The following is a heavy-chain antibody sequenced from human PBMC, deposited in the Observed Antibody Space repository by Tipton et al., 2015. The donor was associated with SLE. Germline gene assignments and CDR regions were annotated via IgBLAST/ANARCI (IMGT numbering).Heavy chain of an antibody. V-gene: IGHV4-38-2*02. CDR1: GYSISSGYY. Sequence: TLSLTCAVSGYSISSGYYWGWIRQPPGWGLEWIGSIYHSGSTYHNPSLKSRVTISVDTSKNQFSLKLRSVTAADTAVYYCARDLHGEGPDAFDIWGQGTMLTVPS. J-gene: IGHJ3*02. CDR2: IYHSGST. CDR3: ARDLHGEGPDAFDI. D-gene: IGHD4-17*01.